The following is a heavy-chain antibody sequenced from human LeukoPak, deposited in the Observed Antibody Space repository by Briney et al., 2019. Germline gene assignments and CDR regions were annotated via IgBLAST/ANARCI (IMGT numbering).Heavy chain of an antibody. CDR2: ISGSGDNT. CDR3: VCLGLGGLSLD. CDR1: GFTFSSYA. J-gene: IGHJ4*02. D-gene: IGHD3-16*01. V-gene: IGHV3-23*01. Sequence: PGGSLRLSCAASGFTFSSYAMSWVRQAPGKGLEWVSGISGSGDNTYYADSVKGRFTISRDNAKNTLYLQMNSLRVEDTAVYYCVCLGLGGLSLDWGQGTLVTVSS.